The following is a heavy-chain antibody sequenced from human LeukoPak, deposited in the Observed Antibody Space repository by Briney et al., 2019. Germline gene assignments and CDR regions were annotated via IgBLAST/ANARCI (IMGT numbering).Heavy chain of an antibody. D-gene: IGHD3-3*01. CDR1: GFTFSTYA. J-gene: IGHJ4*02. Sequence: GGSLRLSCAASGFTFSTYAMSWVRQAPGQGLEWVSAISGSGGSTYYADSVKGRFTISRDNSKNTLYLQMNSLRAEDTAVYYYAKGRTIFGVVTHLFDYWGQGTLVTVSS. CDR3: AKGRTIFGVVTHLFDY. CDR2: ISGSGGST. V-gene: IGHV3-23*01.